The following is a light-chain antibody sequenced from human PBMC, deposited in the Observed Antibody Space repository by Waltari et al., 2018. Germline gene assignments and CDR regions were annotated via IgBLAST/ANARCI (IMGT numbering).Light chain of an antibody. CDR3: QQYNNWPPYT. CDR1: QSVRSS. J-gene: IGKJ2*01. V-gene: IGKV3D-15*01. CDR2: GAS. Sequence: EVVMTQSPATLAVSPGERDTLSCRASQSVRSSLAWYQQKPGQAPRLLLYGASTRATGIPDRFSGSGSGTEFTLTISSLQSEDFAIYYCQQYNNWPPYTFGQGTKLEIK.